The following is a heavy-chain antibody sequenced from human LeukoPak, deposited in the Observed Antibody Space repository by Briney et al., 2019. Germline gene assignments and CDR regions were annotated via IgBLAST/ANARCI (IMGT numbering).Heavy chain of an antibody. CDR3: AKGQGWEASYYYYYMDV. Sequence: GGSLRLSCAASGFTFSSYGMYWVRQAPGKGLEGVAFTRGDGSNKYYADSVKGRFTISRDNSKNTLYMTMNSLRAEDTAVYYCAKGQGWEASYYYYYMDVWGKGTTVTISS. CDR2: TRGDGSNK. V-gene: IGHV3-30*02. J-gene: IGHJ6*03. CDR1: GFTFSSYG. D-gene: IGHD1-26*01.